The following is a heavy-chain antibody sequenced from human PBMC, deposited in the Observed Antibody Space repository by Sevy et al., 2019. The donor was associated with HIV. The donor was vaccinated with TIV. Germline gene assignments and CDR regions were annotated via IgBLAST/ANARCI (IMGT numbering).Heavy chain of an antibody. CDR1: GFIFSSYS. CDR2: ISSSSSSI. D-gene: IGHD4-17*01. Sequence: GGSLRLSCAASGFIFSSYSMNWVRQAPGKGLEWVSNISSSSSSIYYADSVKGRFTISRDNAKNSLYLQMNSLRAEDTAVYYCAKEWGSTVPYFDYWGQGTLVTVSS. CDR3: AKEWGSTVPYFDY. J-gene: IGHJ4*02. V-gene: IGHV3-48*01.